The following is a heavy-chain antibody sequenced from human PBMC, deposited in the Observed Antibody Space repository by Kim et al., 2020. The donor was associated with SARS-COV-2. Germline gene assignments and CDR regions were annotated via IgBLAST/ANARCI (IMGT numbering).Heavy chain of an antibody. D-gene: IGHD6-13*01. CDR2: ISSSSSTI. Sequence: GGSLRLSCAASGFTFSSYSMNWVRQAPGKGLEWVSYISSSSSTIYYADSVKGRFTISRDNAKNSLYLQMNSLRDEDTAVYYCARDFPSSSWYTYYYYGMDVWGQGTTVTVSS. V-gene: IGHV3-48*02. CDR1: GFTFSSYS. CDR3: ARDFPSSSWYTYYYYGMDV. J-gene: IGHJ6*02.